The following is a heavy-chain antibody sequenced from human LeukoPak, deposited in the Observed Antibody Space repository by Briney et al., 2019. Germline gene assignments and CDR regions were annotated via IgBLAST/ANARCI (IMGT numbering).Heavy chain of an antibody. J-gene: IGHJ4*02. CDR3: ARGSGWYDY. V-gene: IGHV4-59*11. CDR1: GGSTRNHY. CDR2: MHSSGST. Sequence: SETLSLTCTVSGGSTRNHYWSWIRQPPGKGLEWIGYMHSSGSTNYNPSLKSRVTMSVDTPKNHISLRLTSVTAADTAVYFCARGSGWYDYWGQGSLVTVSS. D-gene: IGHD6-19*01.